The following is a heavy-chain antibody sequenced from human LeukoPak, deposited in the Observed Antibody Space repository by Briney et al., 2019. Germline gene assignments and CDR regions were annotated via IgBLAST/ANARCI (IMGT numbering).Heavy chain of an antibody. CDR3: ARAVTVVTRGGLVFDY. V-gene: IGHV3-48*02. Sequence: GGSLRLSCAASGFTFSSYSMNWVRQAPGKGLEWVSYISSSSNTIYYADSVKGRFTISRDNAKNSLFLQMNSLRDEDTSVYYCARAVTVVTRGGLVFDYWGQGTLVTVYS. D-gene: IGHD2-21*02. CDR2: ISSSSNTI. CDR1: GFTFSSYS. J-gene: IGHJ4*02.